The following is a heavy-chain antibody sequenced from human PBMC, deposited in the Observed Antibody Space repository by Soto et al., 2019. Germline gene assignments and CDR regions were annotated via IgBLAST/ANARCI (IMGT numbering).Heavy chain of an antibody. Sequence: SETLSLTCTVSGVSISGSRYYWGWIRQPPGRGLEWIGNIYESGRTYYKPSLKSRASISMDKSRNQFSVRLTSVTAADTAVYFCARGDRYSGSFSDYFDPWGQGTLVTVSS. CDR2: IYESGRT. V-gene: IGHV4-39*07. D-gene: IGHD1-26*01. CDR3: ARGDRYSGSFSDYFDP. CDR1: GVSISGSRYY. J-gene: IGHJ5*02.